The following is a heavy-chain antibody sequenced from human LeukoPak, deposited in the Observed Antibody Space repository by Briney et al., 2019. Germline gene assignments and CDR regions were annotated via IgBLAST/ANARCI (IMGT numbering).Heavy chain of an antibody. D-gene: IGHD3-10*01. CDR2: ISGDGGST. CDR1: GFTFDDYA. J-gene: IGHJ6*03. Sequence: GGSLRLSCAASGFTFDDYAMHWVRQAPGKGLEWVSLISGDGGSTYCADSVKGRFTISRDNSKNSLYLQMNSLRTEDTALYYCATHDYYGSGSYYNVGYYYMDVWGKGTTVTVSS. CDR3: ATHDYYGSGSYYNVGYYYMDV. V-gene: IGHV3-43*02.